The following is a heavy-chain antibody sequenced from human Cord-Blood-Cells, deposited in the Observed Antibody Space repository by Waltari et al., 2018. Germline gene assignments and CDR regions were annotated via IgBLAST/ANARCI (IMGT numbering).Heavy chain of an antibody. Sequence: QVQLQESGPGLVKPSETLSLTCTVSGYSISSGYYWGWIRQPPGKGLEWIGGIYHSGSTYYNPSRKSRVTISVDTSKNQFSLKLSSVTAADTAVYYCARPSLTVTGDYWGQGTLVTVSS. CDR2: IYHSGST. J-gene: IGHJ4*02. CDR3: ARPSLTVTGDY. CDR1: GYSISSGYY. D-gene: IGHD4-4*01. V-gene: IGHV4-38-2*02.